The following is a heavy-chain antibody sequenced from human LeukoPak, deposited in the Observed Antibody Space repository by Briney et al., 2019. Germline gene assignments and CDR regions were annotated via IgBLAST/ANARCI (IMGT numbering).Heavy chain of an antibody. D-gene: IGHD3-10*01. CDR2: INAGNGNT. CDR1: GYTFTSYA. V-gene: IGHV1-3*01. Sequence: ASVKVSCKASGYTFTSYAMHWVRQAPGQRLEWMGWINAGNGNTKYSQKFQGRVTITRDTSASTAYMELSRLRSDDTAVYYCARERTSITMVRGVIIYYWGQGTLVTVSS. J-gene: IGHJ4*02. CDR3: ARERTSITMVRGVIIYY.